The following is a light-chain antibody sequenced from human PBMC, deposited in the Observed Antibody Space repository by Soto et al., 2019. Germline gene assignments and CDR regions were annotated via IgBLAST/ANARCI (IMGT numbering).Light chain of an antibody. CDR2: EVS. J-gene: IGLJ1*01. CDR3: SSYTTSSTLLYV. CDR1: SSDVGGYNS. Sequence: QSVLTQPASVSGSPGQSITISCTGTSSDVGGYNSVSWYQQDPGKAPKLMIYEVSNRPSGVSNRFSGSKSGNTASLTISGLQAEDEADYYCSSYTTSSTLLYVFGTGTKVTVL. V-gene: IGLV2-14*01.